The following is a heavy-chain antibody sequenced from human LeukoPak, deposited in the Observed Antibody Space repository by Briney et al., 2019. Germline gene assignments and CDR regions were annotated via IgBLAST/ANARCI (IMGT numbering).Heavy chain of an antibody. CDR1: GFTFSDYY. Sequence: PGGSLRLSCAASGFTFSDYYMSWIRQAPGKGLEWVSYISSSGSTIYYADSVKGRFTISRDNAKNSLYLQMNSLRAEDTAVYYCARNRRRYGSGYDRFIPLDYWGQGTLVTVSS. CDR2: ISSSGSTI. J-gene: IGHJ4*02. V-gene: IGHV3-11*01. D-gene: IGHD5-12*01. CDR3: ARNRRRYGSGYDRFIPLDY.